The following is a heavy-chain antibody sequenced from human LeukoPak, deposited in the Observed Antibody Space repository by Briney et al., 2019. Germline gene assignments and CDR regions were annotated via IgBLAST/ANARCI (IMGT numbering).Heavy chain of an antibody. CDR1: GGSISSGSYY. Sequence: SQTLSLTCTVSGGSISSGSYYWSWIRQPAGKGLEWIGHIYTSGSTNYNPSLKSRVTISVDTSKDQFSLKLSSVTAADTAVYYCARGGGSYFFDPWGQGTLVTVSS. J-gene: IGHJ5*02. CDR3: ARGGGSYFFDP. CDR2: IYTSGST. D-gene: IGHD1-26*01. V-gene: IGHV4-61*09.